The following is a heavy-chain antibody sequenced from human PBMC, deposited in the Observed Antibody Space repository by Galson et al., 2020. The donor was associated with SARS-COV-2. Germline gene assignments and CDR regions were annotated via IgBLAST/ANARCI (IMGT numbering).Heavy chain of an antibody. CDR1: GYIFTNHW. D-gene: IGHD3-3*02. CDR2: IYPGDSEA. CDR3: ARPTIYRDFLY. V-gene: IGHV5-51*01. J-gene: IGHJ4*02. Sequence: GESLKISCKTSGYIFTNHWIAWVRQMPGKGLEWVGLIYPGDSEARYSQSFQGQVTISADNSISTAYLHLNSLKASDTGMYYCARPTIYRDFLYGGLGTLVTVSS.